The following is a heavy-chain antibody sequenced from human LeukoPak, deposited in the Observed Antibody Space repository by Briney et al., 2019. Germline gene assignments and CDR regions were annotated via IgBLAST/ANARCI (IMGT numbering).Heavy chain of an antibody. V-gene: IGHV3-21*01. CDR2: ISSSSSYI. CDR1: GFTFSSYA. CDR3: ARSLQQLVDY. Sequence: GGSLRLSCAASGFTFSSYAMSWVRQAPGKGLEWVSSISSSSSYIYYADSVKGRFTISRDNAKNSLYLQMNSLRAEDTAVYYCARSLQQLVDYWGQGTLVTVSS. D-gene: IGHD6-13*01. J-gene: IGHJ4*02.